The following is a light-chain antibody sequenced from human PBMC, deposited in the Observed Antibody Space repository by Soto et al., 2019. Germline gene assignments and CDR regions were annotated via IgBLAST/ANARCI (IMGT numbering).Light chain of an antibody. CDR1: QSVRSSN. J-gene: IGKJ1*01. Sequence: EIVLTQSPGTLSLSPGARATLSCRASQSVRSSNLAWYQQKPGQAPRLLIYGASSRATGIPDRFSGSGSGTDFTLTISRREPEDFAVYYCQQYGSSPSTFGQGTKVEIK. V-gene: IGKV3-20*01. CDR2: GAS. CDR3: QQYGSSPST.